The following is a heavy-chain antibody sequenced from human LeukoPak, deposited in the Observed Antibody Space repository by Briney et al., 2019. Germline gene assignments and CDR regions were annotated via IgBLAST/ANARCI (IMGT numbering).Heavy chain of an antibody. J-gene: IGHJ4*02. CDR3: ARDVFGRDYGGNSCFDY. CDR2: IYSGGST. Sequence: PGGSLRLSCAASGFTFSSYAMSWVRQAPGKGLERVSVIYSGGSTYYADSVKGRFTISRDNSKNTLYLQMNSLRAEDTAVYYCARDVFGRDYGGNSCFDYWGQGTLVTVSS. V-gene: IGHV3-53*01. CDR1: GFTFSSYA. D-gene: IGHD4-23*01.